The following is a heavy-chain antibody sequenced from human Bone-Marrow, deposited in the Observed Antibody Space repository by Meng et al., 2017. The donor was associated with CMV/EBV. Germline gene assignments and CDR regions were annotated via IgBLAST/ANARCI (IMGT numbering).Heavy chain of an antibody. CDR1: GFTFSSYE. V-gene: IGHV3-48*03. J-gene: IGHJ4*02. Sequence: GGSLRLSCAASGFTFSSYEMNWVRQAPGKGLEWVSYISSSGSTIYYADSVKGRFTISGDNAKNSLYLQMNSRRAEDTAVYYCAKVGSRTIAAAAIDYWGQGTLVTVSS. CDR2: ISSSGSTI. D-gene: IGHD6-13*01. CDR3: AKVGSRTIAAAAIDY.